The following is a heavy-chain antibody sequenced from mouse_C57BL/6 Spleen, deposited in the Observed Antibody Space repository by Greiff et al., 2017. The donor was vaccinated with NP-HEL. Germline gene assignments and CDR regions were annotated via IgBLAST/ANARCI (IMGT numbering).Heavy chain of an antibody. J-gene: IGHJ4*01. CDR1: GYAFSSYW. Sequence: QVQLQQSGAELVKPGASVKISCKASGYAFSSYWMNWVKQRPGKGLEWIGQIYPGDGDTNYKGKFKGKATLTADKYSSTTSIQTSSLTSEDSAVYFCAREGSIYDGYYVRAMDDWGQGNSVTVSS. CDR3: AREGSIYDGYYVRAMDD. V-gene: IGHV1-80*01. CDR2: IYPGDGDT. D-gene: IGHD2-3*01.